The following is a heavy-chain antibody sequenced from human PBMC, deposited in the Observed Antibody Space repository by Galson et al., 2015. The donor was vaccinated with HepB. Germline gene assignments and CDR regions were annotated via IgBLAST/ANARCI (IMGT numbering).Heavy chain of an antibody. D-gene: IGHD3-10*01. CDR3: ATDQYYYGSGDYYNPEY. V-gene: IGHV3-30-3*01. CDR2: ISYDGSNK. Sequence: SLRLSCAASGFTFSSYAMHWVRQAPGKGLEWVAVISYDGSNKYYADSVKGRFTISRDNSKNTLYLQMNSLKVEDTAVYYCATDQYYYGSGDYYNPEYWGQGTLVTVSS. CDR1: GFTFSSYA. J-gene: IGHJ4*02.